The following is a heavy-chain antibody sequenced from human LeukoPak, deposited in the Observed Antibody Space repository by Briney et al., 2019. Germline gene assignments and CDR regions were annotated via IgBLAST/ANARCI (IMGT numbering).Heavy chain of an antibody. CDR1: GFTFSSYA. CDR2: ISRSGGST. V-gene: IGHV3-23*01. CDR3: AKVLWAHYYDSSGGYY. D-gene: IGHD3-22*01. Sequence: GGSLRLSCAASGFTFSSYAMSWVRQAPGKGLEWDSAISRSGGSTYYADSVKGRFTISRDNSKNTVYLQMNSLRAEDTEVYYCAKVLWAHYYDSSGGYYWGQGTLVTVSS. J-gene: IGHJ4*02.